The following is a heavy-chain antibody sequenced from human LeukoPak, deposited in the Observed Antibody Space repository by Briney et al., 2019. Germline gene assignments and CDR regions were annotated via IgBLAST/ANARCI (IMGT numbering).Heavy chain of an antibody. J-gene: IGHJ4*02. D-gene: IGHD2-2*01. CDR1: GFTFSNYA. CDR3: AKRGAPGASTDRFDY. V-gene: IGHV3-23*01. CDR2: FSGIGRST. Sequence: PGGSLRLSCAAPGFTFSNYAMSWLRQAPGKGLELASFFSGIGRSTYDADSVKGRSTISRDTSKNTLYLQMNSLRVEDTAVYYCAKRGAPGASTDRFDYWGQGTLVTVSS.